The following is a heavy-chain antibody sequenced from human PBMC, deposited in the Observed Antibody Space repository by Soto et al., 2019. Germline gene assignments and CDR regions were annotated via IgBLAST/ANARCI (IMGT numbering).Heavy chain of an antibody. J-gene: IGHJ5*02. Sequence: SETLSVTCGVSGGSISSGGYSWSWIRQPPGKGLEGMGDIYHSGSTYYNPALKSRVTISVDTAKNEFSLKLSSVPAADTAVYYCARRERAAGTDWWFDPWGQGTLVTVSS. V-gene: IGHV4-30-2*05. CDR1: GGSISSGGYS. D-gene: IGHD6-13*01. CDR2: IYHSGST. CDR3: ARRERAAGTDWWFDP.